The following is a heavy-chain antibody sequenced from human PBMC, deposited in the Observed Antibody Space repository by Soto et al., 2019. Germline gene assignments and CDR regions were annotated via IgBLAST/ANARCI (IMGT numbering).Heavy chain of an antibody. D-gene: IGHD5-18*01. CDR3: ARRGYSYGWDY. CDR1: GGSISSSSYY. CDR2: IYYSGST. J-gene: IGHJ4*02. Sequence: SETLSLTCTVSGGSISSSSYYWGWIRQPPGKGLEWIGSIYYSGSTYYNPSLKSRVTISVDTSKNQFSLKLSSVTAADTAVYYCARRGYSYGWDYWGQGTLVTVSS. V-gene: IGHV4-39*01.